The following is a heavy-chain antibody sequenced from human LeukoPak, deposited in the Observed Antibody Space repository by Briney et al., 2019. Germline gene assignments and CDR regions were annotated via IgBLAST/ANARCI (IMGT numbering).Heavy chain of an antibody. Sequence: GGSLRLSCAASGFTFSSYGMHWVRQAPGKGLEWVSYISSGGDTMDYADSVRGRFTISRDNAKNSLYLQMNSLRAEDTALYYCAREGSRSGFFDWGQGTLVTVSS. CDR1: GFTFSSYG. D-gene: IGHD3-22*01. J-gene: IGHJ4*02. CDR3: AREGSRSGFFD. CDR2: ISSGGDTM. V-gene: IGHV3-48*04.